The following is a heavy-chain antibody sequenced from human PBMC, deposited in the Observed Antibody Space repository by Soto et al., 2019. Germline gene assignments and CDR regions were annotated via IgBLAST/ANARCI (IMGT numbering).Heavy chain of an antibody. J-gene: IGHJ5*02. Sequence: ASVKVSCKASGYVFYTYGITWLRQAPGQAPEWMGWISAYNGNTNYAPKLQGRVTMTTDTSTSTAYMELRSLRSDDTAVYYCARDPANIYSSSLQSVWFDPWGQGTLVTVSS. D-gene: IGHD6-13*01. CDR2: ISAYNGNT. CDR3: ARDPANIYSSSLQSVWFDP. V-gene: IGHV1-18*01. CDR1: GYVFYTYG.